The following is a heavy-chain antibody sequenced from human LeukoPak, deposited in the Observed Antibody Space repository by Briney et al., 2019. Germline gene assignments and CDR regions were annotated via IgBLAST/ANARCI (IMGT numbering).Heavy chain of an antibody. D-gene: IGHD6-19*01. J-gene: IGHJ4*02. CDR3: ARIAVAGLSFDY. CDR2: INTDGSST. CDR1: GFTFSSYW. Sequence: PGGSLRLSRAASGFTFSSYWMHWVRQAPGKGLVWVSRINTDGSSTSYADSVKGRFTISRDNAKNTLYLQMNSLRAEDTAVYYCARIAVAGLSFDYWGQGTLVTVSS. V-gene: IGHV3-74*01.